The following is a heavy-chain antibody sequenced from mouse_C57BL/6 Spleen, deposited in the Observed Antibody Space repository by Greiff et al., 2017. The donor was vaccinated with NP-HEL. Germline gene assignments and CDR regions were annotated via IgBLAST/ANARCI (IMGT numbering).Heavy chain of an antibody. D-gene: IGHD2-5*01. Sequence: DVKLVESGGGLVKPGGSLKLSCAASGFTFSSYAMSWVRQTPEKRLEWVATISDGGSYTYYPDNVKGRFTISRDNAKNNLYLQMSHLKSEDTAMYYCARGSYSNLYDVWGTGTTVTVSS. CDR2: ISDGGSYT. CDR1: GFTFSSYA. CDR3: ARGSYSNLYDV. J-gene: IGHJ1*03. V-gene: IGHV5-4*03.